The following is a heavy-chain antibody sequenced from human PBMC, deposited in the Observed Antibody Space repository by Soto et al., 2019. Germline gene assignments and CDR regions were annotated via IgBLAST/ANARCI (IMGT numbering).Heavy chain of an antibody. Sequence: QPGGSLRLSCAASGFTFSSYWMHWVRQAPGKGLVWVSRINSDGSSTSYADSVKGRFTISRDNAKNTLYLQMNSLRAEDTAVYYCARDLKFVTMVRGVIMQNSGDAFDIWGQGTMVTVSS. CDR3: ARDLKFVTMVRGVIMQNSGDAFDI. CDR1: GFTFSSYW. CDR2: INSDGSST. D-gene: IGHD3-10*01. J-gene: IGHJ3*02. V-gene: IGHV3-74*01.